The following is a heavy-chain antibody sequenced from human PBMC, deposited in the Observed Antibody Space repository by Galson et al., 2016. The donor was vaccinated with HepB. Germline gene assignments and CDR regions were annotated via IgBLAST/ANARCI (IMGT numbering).Heavy chain of an antibody. CDR3: ARAHYYNGVDV. CDR1: GASVSSTSYY. J-gene: IGHJ6*02. V-gene: IGHV4-30-4*08. CDR2: IYYSGSA. Sequence: TLSLTCTVSGASVSSTSYYWGWIRQPPGKGLEWIGYIYYSGSAYYSPSLTSRLTISLDPSQNQFSLRLTSVTAADTAVYYRARAHYYNGVDVWGQGTTVTV.